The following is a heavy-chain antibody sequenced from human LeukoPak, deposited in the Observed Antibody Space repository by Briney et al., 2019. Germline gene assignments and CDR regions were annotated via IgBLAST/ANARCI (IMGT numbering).Heavy chain of an antibody. Sequence: PGGSLRLSCAASGFTFRSYEMNWVRQAPGKGLEWISYISDSGTTIYYADSVKGRFTISRDNAGDSLYLRMNSLRAEDTAVYYCAKASDIVVVPAATGSDYWGQGTLVTVSS. CDR1: GFTFRSYE. D-gene: IGHD2-2*01. V-gene: IGHV3-48*03. J-gene: IGHJ4*02. CDR3: AKASDIVVVPAATGSDY. CDR2: ISDSGTTI.